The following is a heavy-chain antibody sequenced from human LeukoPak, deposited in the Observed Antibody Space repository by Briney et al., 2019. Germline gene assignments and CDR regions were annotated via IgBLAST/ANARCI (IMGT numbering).Heavy chain of an antibody. CDR3: AKASHRVTILRNFQH. CDR2: IKQDGSEK. D-gene: IGHD2-21*02. CDR1: GFTFSSSW. V-gene: IGHV3-7*03. Sequence: TGGSLRLSCAASGFTFSSSWMSWVRQAPGKGLEWVANIKQDGSEKYYVGSVKGRFTISRDNAKNSLYLQMDSLRAEDTAVYHCAKASHRVTILRNFQHWGQGTLVTVSS. J-gene: IGHJ1*01.